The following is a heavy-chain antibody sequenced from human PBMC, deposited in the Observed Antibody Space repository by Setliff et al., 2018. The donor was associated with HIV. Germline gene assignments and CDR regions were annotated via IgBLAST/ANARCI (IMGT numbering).Heavy chain of an antibody. Sequence: GASVKVSCKASGYIFTSYYMHWLRQVPGQGLEWMGIVDPSGGSTHYAQEFEGRVTMTRDTSTSTFHMELSSLTSEDRAIYYCARDGRAVTSLMVVVSLKNGMDVWGQGTTVTVSS. CDR2: VDPSGGST. J-gene: IGHJ6*02. CDR3: ARDGRAVTSLMVVVSLKNGMDV. CDR1: GYIFTSYY. V-gene: IGHV1-46*01. D-gene: IGHD3-22*01.